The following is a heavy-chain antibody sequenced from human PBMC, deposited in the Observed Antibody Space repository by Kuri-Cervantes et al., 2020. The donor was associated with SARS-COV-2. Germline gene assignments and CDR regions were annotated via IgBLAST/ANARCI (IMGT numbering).Heavy chain of an antibody. J-gene: IGHJ6*02. D-gene: IGHD2-8*01. CDR1: GYTFTGYY. Sequence: ASVKVSCKASGYTFTGYYMHWVRQAPGQGLEWMGWINPNSGGTNYAQKFQGWVTMTRDTSISTAYMELSRLRSDDTAVYYCARGQGTNGVHYGMDVWGQGTTVTVSS. CDR2: INPNSGGT. V-gene: IGHV1-2*04. CDR3: ARGQGTNGVHYGMDV.